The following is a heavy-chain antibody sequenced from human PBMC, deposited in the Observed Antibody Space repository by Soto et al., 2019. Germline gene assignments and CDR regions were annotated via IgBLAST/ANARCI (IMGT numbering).Heavy chain of an antibody. CDR3: ARGLRFYGDPKNNWFDP. D-gene: IGHD4-17*01. CDR2: INHSGST. Sequence: HSGTLSITCAVYGGSFRGYYWSWIRKPPGKGLGWIGEINHSGSTNYNPSLKSRVTISVDTSKNQFSLKLSSVTAADTAVYYCARGLRFYGDPKNNWFDPWGQGTLVTVSS. V-gene: IGHV4-34*01. J-gene: IGHJ5*02. CDR1: GGSFRGYY.